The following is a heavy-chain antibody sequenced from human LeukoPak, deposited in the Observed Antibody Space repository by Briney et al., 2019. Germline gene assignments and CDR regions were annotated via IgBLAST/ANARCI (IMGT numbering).Heavy chain of an antibody. Sequence: SETLSLTCTVSGGPISSGGYYWSWIRQPPGKGLEWIGYIYHSGSTYYNPSLKSRVTISVDRSKNQFSLKLSSVTAADTAVYYCARAPGGYCSSTSCNDYWGQGTLVTVSS. J-gene: IGHJ4*02. CDR3: ARAPGGYCSSTSCNDY. D-gene: IGHD2-2*01. CDR1: GGPISSGGYY. V-gene: IGHV4-30-2*01. CDR2: IYHSGST.